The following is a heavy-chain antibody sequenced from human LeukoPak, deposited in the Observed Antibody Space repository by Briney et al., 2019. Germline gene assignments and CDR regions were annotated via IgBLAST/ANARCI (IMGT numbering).Heavy chain of an antibody. CDR2: VDYSGST. Sequence: NPSETLSLNCTVSGGSVSSSHWNWIRQPPGKGLEWIGNVDYSGSTKYNPSLRSRVTMSLDTSNNQFSLKLRSVTASDTALYYCTRGYYAPFDRWGQGTLVTVSS. D-gene: IGHD2-2*01. CDR1: GGSVSSSH. J-gene: IGHJ4*02. CDR3: TRGYYAPFDR. V-gene: IGHV4-59*02.